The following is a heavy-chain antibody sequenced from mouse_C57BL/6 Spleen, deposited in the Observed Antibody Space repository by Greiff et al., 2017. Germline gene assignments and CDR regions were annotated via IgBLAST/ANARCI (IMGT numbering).Heavy chain of an antibody. D-gene: IGHD2-1*01. CDR3: ARWGGNYGGMDD. V-gene: IGHV1-69*01. J-gene: IGHJ4*01. CDR2: IDPSDSYT. CDR1: GYTFTSYW. Sequence: QVQLQQPGAELVMPGASVKLSCKASGYTFTSYWMHWVKQRPGQGLEWIGEIDPSDSYTNYNQKFKGKSTLTVDKSSSTAYMQLSSLTSEDSAVYYGARWGGNYGGMDDWGQGTSVTVSS.